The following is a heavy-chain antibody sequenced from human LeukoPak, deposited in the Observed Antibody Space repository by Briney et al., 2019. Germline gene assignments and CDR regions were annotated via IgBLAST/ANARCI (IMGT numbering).Heavy chain of an antibody. CDR1: GDSVFSNSAA. D-gene: IGHD1-26*01. Sequence: SQTLSLTCAISGDSVFSNSAAWNWIRQSPSRGLEWLGRTYYRSKWYNDYAVSVKSRITINPDTSKNQFSLQLNSVTPEDTAVYYCARAPVYSGSWQFDPWGQGTLVTVSS. J-gene: IGHJ5*02. CDR3: ARAPVYSGSWQFDP. CDR2: TYYRSKWYN. V-gene: IGHV6-1*01.